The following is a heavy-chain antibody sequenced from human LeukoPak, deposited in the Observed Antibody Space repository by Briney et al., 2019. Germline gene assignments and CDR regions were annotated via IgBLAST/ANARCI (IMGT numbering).Heavy chain of an antibody. CDR2: INSDGSST. J-gene: IGHJ3*02. V-gene: IGHV3-74*01. Sequence: GGSLRLSCAASGFTFSSYWMHWVRQAPGKGLLWVSRINSDGSSTNYADSVKGRFTISRDNAKNTLYLQMNSLRAEDTAVYYCARGTGYSVFDIWGQRTMVTVSS. D-gene: IGHD1-26*01. CDR1: GFTFSSYW. CDR3: ARGTGYSVFDI.